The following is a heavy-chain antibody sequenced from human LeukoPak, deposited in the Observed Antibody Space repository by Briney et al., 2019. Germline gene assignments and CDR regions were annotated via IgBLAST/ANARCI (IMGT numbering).Heavy chain of an antibody. D-gene: IGHD3-10*01. J-gene: IGHJ4*02. CDR3: ARGGGYGSGSHYYFDY. V-gene: IGHV3-30*02. CDR1: GFTFSNYG. CDR2: IRYDGSNK. Sequence: GGSLRLSCAASGFTFSNYGIHWVRQVPGKGLEWVAFIRYDGSNKYYADSVKGRFTISRDNSKNTLYLQMNSLRAEDTAVYYCARGGGYGSGSHYYFDYWGQGTLVTVSS.